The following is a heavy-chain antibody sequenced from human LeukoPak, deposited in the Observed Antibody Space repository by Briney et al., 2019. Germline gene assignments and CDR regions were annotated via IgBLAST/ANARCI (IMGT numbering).Heavy chain of an antibody. Sequence: GGSLRLSCAASGFTFGSYAMSWVRQAPGKGLEWVSAISGSGGSTYYAGSVKGRFTISRDNSKNTLYLQMNSLRAEDTAVYYCAKGLAGALDYWGQGTLVTVSS. J-gene: IGHJ4*02. CDR3: AKGLAGALDY. CDR2: ISGSGGST. CDR1: GFTFGSYA. D-gene: IGHD1-26*01. V-gene: IGHV3-23*01.